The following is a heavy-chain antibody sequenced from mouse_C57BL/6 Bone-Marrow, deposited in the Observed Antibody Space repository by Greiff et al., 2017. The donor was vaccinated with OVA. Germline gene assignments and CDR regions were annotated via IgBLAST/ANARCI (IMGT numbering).Heavy chain of an antibody. J-gene: IGHJ2*01. CDR2: IDPSDSET. CDR1: GYTFTSYW. Sequence: QVQLQQPGAELVRPGSSVELSCKASGYTFTSYWMHWVKQRPIQGLEWIGNIDPSDSETHYNQKFKDKATLTVDKSSSTAYMQLSSLTSEDSAVYYCARWGFLLLYFDYWGQGTTLTVSS. CDR3: ARWGFLLLYFDY. D-gene: IGHD1-1*01. V-gene: IGHV1-52*01.